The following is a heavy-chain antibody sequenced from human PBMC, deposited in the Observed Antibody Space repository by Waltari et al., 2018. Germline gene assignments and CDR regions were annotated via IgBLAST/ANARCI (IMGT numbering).Heavy chain of an antibody. CDR2: IIPIFGTA. D-gene: IGHD3-22*01. J-gene: IGHJ6*02. CDR1: GGPFSSDA. V-gene: IGHV1-69*01. Sequence: QVQLVQSGAEVKKPGSSVKVSCTASGGPFSSDAISWVRQAPGQGLGWRGGIIPIFGTANYAQKFQGRVTITADESTSTAYMELSSRRSEDTAVYYCAREGEGIVGDSSGLGYGMDVWGQGTTVTVSS. CDR3: AREGEGIVGDSSGLGYGMDV.